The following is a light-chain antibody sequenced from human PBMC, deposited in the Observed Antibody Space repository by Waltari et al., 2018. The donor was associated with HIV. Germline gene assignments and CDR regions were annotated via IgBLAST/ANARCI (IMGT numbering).Light chain of an antibody. V-gene: IGLV2-11*01. CDR1: SSDVGGYNY. CDR3: CSYAGSYTYGV. J-gene: IGLJ2*01. Sequence: QSALTQPRSVSGSPGQSVTISCTGTSSDVGGYNYVSWYQQHPGKAPKLMIDDVSKRPAGVTDRFSGSKSGNTASLTISGLEAEDEADYYCCSYAGSYTYGVFGGGTKLTVL. CDR2: DVS.